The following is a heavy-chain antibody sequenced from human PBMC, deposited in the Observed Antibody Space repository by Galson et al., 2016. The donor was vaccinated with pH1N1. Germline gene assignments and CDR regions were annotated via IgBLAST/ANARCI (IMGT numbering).Heavy chain of an antibody. CDR3: ARGAISISGMEIEHRGYFDS. CDR2: IWFDGTEK. J-gene: IGHJ4*02. Sequence: SLRLSGAASGCNFGHHGVHWVRQDPGEGLEWGAVIWFDGTEKYYGDAVHGRFTVSRDNSDNPVHLQMKSLSVEVTAVYYCARGAISISGMEIEHRGYFDSWGQGTLVTVSS. V-gene: IGHV3-33*01. D-gene: IGHD1-20*01. CDR1: GCNFGHHG.